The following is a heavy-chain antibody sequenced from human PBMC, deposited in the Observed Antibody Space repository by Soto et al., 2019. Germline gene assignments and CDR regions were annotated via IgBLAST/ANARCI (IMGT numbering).Heavy chain of an antibody. CDR2: ISWNSGSI. D-gene: IGHD2-21*01. Sequence: GGSLRLSCAASGFTFDDYAMHWVRQAPGKGLEWVSGISWNSGSIGYADSVKGRFTISRDNAKNSLYLQMNRLRAEDTALYYCAKESLYYHNCYELTRGAFDIWGQGTMVTVSS. CDR3: AKESLYYHNCYELTRGAFDI. CDR1: GFTFDDYA. J-gene: IGHJ3*02. V-gene: IGHV3-9*01.